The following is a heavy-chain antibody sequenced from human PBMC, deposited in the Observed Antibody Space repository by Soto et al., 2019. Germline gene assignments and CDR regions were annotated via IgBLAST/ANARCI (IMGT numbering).Heavy chain of an antibody. J-gene: IGHJ4*02. V-gene: IGHV3-23*01. CDR3: AKRREGGYYIFDY. Sequence: GGSLRLSCAASGFTFSSFAMSWVRQAPGKGLEWVSSISGSGESTYYADSVKGRLSISRDNSKNTLYLQMDSLRAEDTAVYYCAKRREGGYYIFDYWGQGTPVTVSS. D-gene: IGHD3-10*01. CDR1: GFTFSSFA. CDR2: ISGSGEST.